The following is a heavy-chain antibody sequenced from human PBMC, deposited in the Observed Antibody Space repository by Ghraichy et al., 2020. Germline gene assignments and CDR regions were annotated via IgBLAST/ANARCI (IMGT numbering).Heavy chain of an antibody. CDR2: ISGSGGST. J-gene: IGHJ4*02. V-gene: IGHV3-23*01. CDR3: AKEFPRSTVNPGGFDY. Sequence: GGSLRLSCAASGFTFSSYAMSWVRQAPGKGLEWVSAISGSGGSTYYADSVKGRFTISRDNSKNTLYLQMNSLRAEDTAVYYCAKEFPRSTVNPGGFDYWGQGTLVTVSS. D-gene: IGHD4-11*01. CDR1: GFTFSSYA.